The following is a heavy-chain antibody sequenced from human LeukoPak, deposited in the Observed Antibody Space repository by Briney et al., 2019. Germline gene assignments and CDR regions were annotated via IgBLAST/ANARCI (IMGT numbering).Heavy chain of an antibody. D-gene: IGHD2-21*02. V-gene: IGHV3-30*18. CDR2: ISYDGSNK. CDR1: GFTFSSYG. CDR3: AKVAFGGDCYGGEYFDY. J-gene: IGHJ4*02. Sequence: GGSLRLSCAASGFTFSSYGMHWVRQAPGKGLEWVAVISYDGSNKYYADSVKGRFTISRDNSKNTLYLQMNSLRAEDTAVYYCAKVAFGGDCYGGEYFDYWGQGTLVTVSS.